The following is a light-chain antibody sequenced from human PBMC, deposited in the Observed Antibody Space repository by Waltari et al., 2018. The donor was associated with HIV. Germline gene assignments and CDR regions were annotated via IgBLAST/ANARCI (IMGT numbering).Light chain of an antibody. CDR1: TGAVTSGHY. V-gene: IGLV7-46*01. Sequence: QAVVTQEPSLTVSPGGTVTLTCGSSTGAVTSGHYPYWFQQKPGQAPRTLIYDTSNKHSWTPARFSGSLLGGKAALTRSGAQPEDEAEYYCLLSYSGANVVFGGGTKLTVL. CDR2: DTS. J-gene: IGLJ2*01. CDR3: LLSYSGANVV.